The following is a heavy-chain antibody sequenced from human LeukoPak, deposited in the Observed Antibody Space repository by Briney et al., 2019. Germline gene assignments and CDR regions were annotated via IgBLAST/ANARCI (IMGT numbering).Heavy chain of an antibody. D-gene: IGHD6-13*01. J-gene: IGHJ4*02. CDR2: ISESGGST. CDR1: GFTFSSYA. Sequence: GGSLRLSCAASGFTFSSYAMSWVRQAPGEGLEWGSGISESGGSTYYADSVKGRFTISRDNSKHTLYLQMNSLRAGDTAVYYCAKGVAAAGTSGFFDYWGQGTLVTVSS. CDR3: AKGVAAAGTSGFFDY. V-gene: IGHV3-23*01.